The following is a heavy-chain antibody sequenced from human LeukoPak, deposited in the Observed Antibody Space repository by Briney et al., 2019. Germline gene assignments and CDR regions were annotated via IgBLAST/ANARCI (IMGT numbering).Heavy chain of an antibody. CDR1: GFTFSDYY. V-gene: IGHV3-11*01. CDR2: ISSSGSTI. CDR3: ARALRITIFGVDY. Sequence: GGSLRLSCAASGFTFSDYYMSWIRQAPGKGLEWVSYISSSGSTIYFADSVKGRFTISRDNAKNSLYLQMNSLRAEDTAVYYCARALRITIFGVDYWGQGTLVTVSS. D-gene: IGHD3-3*01. J-gene: IGHJ4*02.